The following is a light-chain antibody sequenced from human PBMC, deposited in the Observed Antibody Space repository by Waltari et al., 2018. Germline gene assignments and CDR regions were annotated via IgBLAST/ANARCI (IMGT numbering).Light chain of an antibody. V-gene: IGKV3-15*01. CDR1: QSVSIN. CDR3: QQYNNWPYT. CDR2: GAS. J-gene: IGKJ2*01. Sequence: EIVMTQSPATLSVSPGERATLSCRASQSVSINLAWYQQKPGQAPRILTYGASTRATGIPARFSGSGSGTEFTLTISSLQSEDFAVYYCQQYNNWPYTFGQGTKLEIK.